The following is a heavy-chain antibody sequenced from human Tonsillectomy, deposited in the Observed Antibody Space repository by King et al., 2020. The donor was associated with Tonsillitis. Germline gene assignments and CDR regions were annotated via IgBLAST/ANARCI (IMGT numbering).Heavy chain of an antibody. CDR1: GFTFTDYR. CDR3: ARDLYYGMDV. J-gene: IGHJ6*02. Sequence: VQLVESGGGLVKPGGSLRLSCAASGFTFTDYRMNRVRQAPGKGLEWVSSISSGSSSIYYADSLRGRFTISRDNAKNSLYLQMNSLRAEDTAVYYCARDLYYGMDVWGQGTTVTVSS. CDR2: ISSGSSSI. V-gene: IGHV3-21*01.